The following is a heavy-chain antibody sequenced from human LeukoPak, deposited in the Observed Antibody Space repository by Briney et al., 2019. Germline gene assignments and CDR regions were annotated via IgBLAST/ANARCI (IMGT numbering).Heavy chain of an antibody. J-gene: IGHJ4*02. Sequence: GGSLRLSCAASGFTFSSYGMHWVRQAPGKGLEWVAVISYDGSNKYYADSVKGRFTISRDNSKNTLYLQMNSLRTGDTSVYYCARDYVGQLDYWGQGTLVTVSS. CDR2: ISYDGSNK. CDR1: GFTFSSYG. CDR3: ARDYVGQLDY. V-gene: IGHV3-30*03. D-gene: IGHD6-6*01.